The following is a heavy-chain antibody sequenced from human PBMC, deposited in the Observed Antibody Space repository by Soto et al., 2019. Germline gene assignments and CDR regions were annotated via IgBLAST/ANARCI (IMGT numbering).Heavy chain of an antibody. J-gene: IGHJ4*02. D-gene: IGHD6-13*01. CDR3: ARGYTYFDY. CDR1: CGSISSGVYY. V-gene: IGHV4-30-4*01. Sequence: PSETLSLTCTVSCGSISSGVYYWSWIRQTPGKGLDWIGYIYYIGSTYYNPSVKSRVTMSVDTSKNQFSLKLSSVTAADTAVYCCARGYTYFDYWGQGTPVTVSS. CDR2: IYYIGST.